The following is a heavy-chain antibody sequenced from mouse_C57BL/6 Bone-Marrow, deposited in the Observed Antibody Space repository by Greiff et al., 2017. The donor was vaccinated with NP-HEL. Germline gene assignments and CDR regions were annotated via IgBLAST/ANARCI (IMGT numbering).Heavy chain of an antibody. J-gene: IGHJ3*01. D-gene: IGHD1-1*01. CDR3: ARRGYGSSLLFAY. CDR2: ISNGGGST. Sequence: EVQGVESGGGLVQPGGSLKLSCAASGFTFSDYYMYWVRQTPEKRLEWVAYISNGGGSTYYPDTVKGRFTISRDHAKNTLYLQMSRLKSEDTAMYYCARRGYGSSLLFAYWGQGTLVTVSA. CDR1: GFTFSDYY. V-gene: IGHV5-12*01.